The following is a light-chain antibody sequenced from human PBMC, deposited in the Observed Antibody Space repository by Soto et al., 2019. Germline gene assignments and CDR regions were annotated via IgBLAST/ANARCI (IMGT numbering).Light chain of an antibody. J-gene: IGKJ1*01. CDR2: GAS. Sequence: EIVLTQSPGTLSLSQGERVTLSCRASQSVSSSYLAWYQQKPGQAPRLLIHGASSRATGIPDRISGSGSGTDFTLTISRLEPEDFAVYYCQQYGSSPPTFGQGTKVDIK. CDR1: QSVSSSY. CDR3: QQYGSSPPT. V-gene: IGKV3-20*01.